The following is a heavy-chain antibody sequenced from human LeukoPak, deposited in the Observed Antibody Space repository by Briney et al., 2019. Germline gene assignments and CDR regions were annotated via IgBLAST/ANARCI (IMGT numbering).Heavy chain of an antibody. CDR1: GITFRTYS. CDR3: SGKVPGASGAFDF. J-gene: IGHJ3*01. D-gene: IGHD1-26*01. CDR2: ISSGSDYI. Sequence: PGGSLRLSCAASGITFRTYSMNWVRQAPGKGLEWVSSISSGSDYIYYADSVKGRFTVSRDNAKNSLYLQMNSLRAEDTAVYFCSGKVPGASGAFDFWGQGTAVTVSS. V-gene: IGHV3-21*01.